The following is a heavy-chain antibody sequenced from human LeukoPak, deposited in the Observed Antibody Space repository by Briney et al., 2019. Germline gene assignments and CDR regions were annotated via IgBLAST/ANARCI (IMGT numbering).Heavy chain of an antibody. Sequence: PGGSLRLSCAASGFTFSSYWMSWVRQAPGKGLEWVAVISYDGSNKYYADSVKGRFTISRDDSKNTVYLQMNSLRAEDTSVYYCARDGVYCSAGCTSHSYSYGLDVWGQGTTVTVSS. V-gene: IGHV3-30*03. J-gene: IGHJ6*02. D-gene: IGHD2-15*01. CDR3: ARDGVYCSAGCTSHSYSYGLDV. CDR1: GFTFSSYW. CDR2: ISYDGSNK.